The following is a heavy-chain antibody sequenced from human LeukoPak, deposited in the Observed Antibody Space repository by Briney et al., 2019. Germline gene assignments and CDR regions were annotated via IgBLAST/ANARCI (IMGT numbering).Heavy chain of an antibody. D-gene: IGHD5-18*01. CDR3: ARMIDYNYGYAFDF. Sequence: GGSLRLPCAASGFTFSSYTMNWVRQAPGKGLEWVSYISTGGSISYADSVKGRFTISRDNAKNSLYLQMNSLRDEDTAVYYCARMIDYNYGYAFDFWGQGTLVTVSS. J-gene: IGHJ4*02. CDR1: GFTFSSYT. CDR2: ISTGGSI. V-gene: IGHV3-48*02.